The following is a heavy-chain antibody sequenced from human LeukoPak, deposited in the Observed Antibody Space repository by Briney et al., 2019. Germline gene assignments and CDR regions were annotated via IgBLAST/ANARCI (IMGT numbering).Heavy chain of an antibody. CDR2: ISAYNGNT. Sequence: EASVKVSCKASGYTFTSYGISWVRQAPGQGLEWMGWISAYNGNTNYAQKLQGRVTMTTDTSTSTAYMELRSLRSDDTAVYYCARVRLGNSSPYYYGMDVRGKGTTVTVSS. D-gene: IGHD6-13*01. J-gene: IGHJ6*04. CDR1: GYTFTSYG. CDR3: ARVRLGNSSPYYYGMDV. V-gene: IGHV1-18*04.